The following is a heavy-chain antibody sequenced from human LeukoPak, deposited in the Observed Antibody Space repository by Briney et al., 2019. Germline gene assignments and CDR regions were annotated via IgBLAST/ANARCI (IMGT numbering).Heavy chain of an antibody. V-gene: IGHV3-48*01. J-gene: IGHJ4*02. CDR1: GFTFSGYS. CDR2: ISSSSSTI. Sequence: GGSLRLSCAASGFTFSGYSMNWVRQPPGKGLEWVSYISSSSSTIYYADSVKGRFTIARDNAKNSLYLQMNSLRAEDTAVYYCARATDYGGDYWGQGTLVTVS. D-gene: IGHD4-17*01. CDR3: ARATDYGGDY.